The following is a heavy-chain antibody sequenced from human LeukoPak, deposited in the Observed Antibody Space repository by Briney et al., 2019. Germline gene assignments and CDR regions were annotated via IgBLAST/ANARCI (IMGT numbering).Heavy chain of an antibody. CDR2: INPNSGGT. J-gene: IGHJ5*02. CDR1: GYTFTGYY. D-gene: IGHD3-10*01. CDR3: ARDPSDYYGSGSYMRWFDP. V-gene: IGHV1-2*02. Sequence: ASVKVSCKASGYTFTGYYMHWVRQAPGQGLAWMGWINPNSGGTNYAQKFQGRVTMTRDTSISTAYMELSRLRSDDTAVYYCARDPSDYYGSGSYMRWFDPWGQGTLVTVSS.